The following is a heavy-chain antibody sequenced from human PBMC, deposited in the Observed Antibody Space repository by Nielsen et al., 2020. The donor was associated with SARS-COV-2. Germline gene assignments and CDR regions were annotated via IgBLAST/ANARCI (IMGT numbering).Heavy chain of an antibody. Sequence: ASVKVSCKASGYTFISYAITWVRQAPGQGLEWMGWISSYNGDTNYAQKFQGRVTMTTDTSTSTAYMELRSLTSDDTAIYYCARDFGSYGMDVWGQGTTVTVFS. V-gene: IGHV1-18*01. D-gene: IGHD3-3*01. CDR1: GYTFISYA. J-gene: IGHJ6*02. CDR2: ISSYNGDT. CDR3: ARDFGSYGMDV.